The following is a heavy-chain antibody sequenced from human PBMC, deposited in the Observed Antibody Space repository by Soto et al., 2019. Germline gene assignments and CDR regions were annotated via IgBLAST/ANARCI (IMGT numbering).Heavy chain of an antibody. CDR3: VKETGNYYDSSGYYFDY. Sequence: GGSLRLSCAASGFPFDDYAMHWVRQAPGKGLEWVSGIHWNSGGMGYADSVKGRFTVSRDNAKNSLYLQMNSLRLEDTALYYCVKETGNYYDSSGYYFDYWGQGTMVTVSS. CDR2: IHWNSGGM. D-gene: IGHD3-22*01. J-gene: IGHJ4*02. CDR1: GFPFDDYA. V-gene: IGHV3-9*01.